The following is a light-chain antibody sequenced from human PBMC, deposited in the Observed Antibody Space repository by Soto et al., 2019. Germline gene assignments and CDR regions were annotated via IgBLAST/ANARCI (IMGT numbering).Light chain of an antibody. J-gene: IGKJ5*01. CDR2: GAS. Sequence: DIQLTQSPSFLSASVGDRVTITCRASQGTSSYLAWFQQKPGRAPKLLIYGASTLQSGVPARFSGSGSGTDFTLTISNLQPEDFASYYCQQLNAYPLTFGIGTRLEIK. CDR1: QGTSSY. CDR3: QQLNAYPLT. V-gene: IGKV1-9*01.